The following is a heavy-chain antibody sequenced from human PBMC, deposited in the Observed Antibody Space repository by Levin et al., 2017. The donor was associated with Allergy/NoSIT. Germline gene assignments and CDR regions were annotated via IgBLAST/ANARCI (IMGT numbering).Heavy chain of an antibody. CDR3: AKDYGWELLYY. J-gene: IGHJ4*02. D-gene: IGHD1-26*01. V-gene: IGHV3-30*18. CDR2: ISYDGSNK. Sequence: PGGSLRLSCAASGFTFSSYGMHWVRQAPGKGLEWVAVISYDGSNKYYADSVKGRFTISRDNSKNTLYLQMNNLRAEDTAVYYCAKDYGWELLYYWGQGTLVTVSS. CDR1: GFTFSSYG.